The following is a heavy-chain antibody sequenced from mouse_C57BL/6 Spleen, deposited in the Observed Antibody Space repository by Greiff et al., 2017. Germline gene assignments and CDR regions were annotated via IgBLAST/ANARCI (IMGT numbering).Heavy chain of an antibody. CDR2: ISDGGSYT. CDR1: GFTFSSYA. CDR3: AQTGAFAY. D-gene: IGHD4-1*01. Sequence: EVQLVESGGGLVKPGASLKLSCAASGFTFSSYAMSWVRQTPEKRLEWVATISDGGSYTYYTDNVKGRYTISRDNAKNNLYLQMSHLKSEDTAMYYCAQTGAFAYWGQGTLVTVSA. J-gene: IGHJ3*01. V-gene: IGHV5-4*01.